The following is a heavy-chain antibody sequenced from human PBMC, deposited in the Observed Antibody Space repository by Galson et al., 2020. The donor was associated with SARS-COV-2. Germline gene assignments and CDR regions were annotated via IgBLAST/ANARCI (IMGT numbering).Heavy chain of an antibody. CDR2: IYHSGNT. D-gene: IGHD4-17*01. CDR1: GGSISNYNYY. J-gene: IGHJ3*02. CDR3: ARNDYADYEDAYDI. Sequence: ASETLSLTCTVSGGSISNYNYYWAWLRQPPGKGLEWIGTIYHSGNTYYNPSLESRLIISIDTSKNQFSLRLSSVTAADAAVYYCARNDYADYEDAYDIWGQGTMVTVAS. V-gene: IGHV4-39*07.